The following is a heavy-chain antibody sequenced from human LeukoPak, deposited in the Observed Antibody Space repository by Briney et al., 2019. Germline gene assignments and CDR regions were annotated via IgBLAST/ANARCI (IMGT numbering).Heavy chain of an antibody. Sequence: PSETLSLTCAVYGGSFSGYYWSWIRQPPGKGLEWIGYIYYSGSTNYNPSLKSRVTISVDTSKNQFSLKLSSVTAADTAVYYCARDLSSGRYNWFDPWGQGTLVTVSS. CDR1: GGSFSGYY. V-gene: IGHV4-59*01. CDR3: ARDLSSGRYNWFDP. J-gene: IGHJ5*02. D-gene: IGHD6-19*01. CDR2: IYYSGST.